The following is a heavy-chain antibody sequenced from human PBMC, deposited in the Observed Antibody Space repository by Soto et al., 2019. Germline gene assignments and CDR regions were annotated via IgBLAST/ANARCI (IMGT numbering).Heavy chain of an antibody. J-gene: IGHJ4*02. D-gene: IGHD1-26*01. Sequence: GGSLRLSCVASGFTFSTYAMSWVRQAPGKGLEWVSAVASGGITYYADSVKGRFTISRDNSKNTQYLQMDSLRAEDTAIYYCAKDLHPYSGAYGQGFDYWGQGTLVTVS. V-gene: IGHV3-23*01. CDR3: AKDLHPYSGAYGQGFDY. CDR2: VASGGIT. CDR1: GFTFSTYA.